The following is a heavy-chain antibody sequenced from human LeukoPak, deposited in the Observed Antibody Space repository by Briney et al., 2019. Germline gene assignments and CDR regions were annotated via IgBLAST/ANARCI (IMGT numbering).Heavy chain of an antibody. CDR3: ARAPITSPFYFDY. CDR2: ISWSGGST. J-gene: IGHJ4*02. Sequence: PGGSLRLSCTASGFAFAEHGMSWVRQVPGKGLEWGSGISWSGGSTGYADPLRGRFTISRDNAKNSLYLQMDSLRAEDTALYYCARAPITSPFYFDYWGQGTLVTVSS. V-gene: IGHV3-20*04. D-gene: IGHD2-2*01. CDR1: GFAFAEHG.